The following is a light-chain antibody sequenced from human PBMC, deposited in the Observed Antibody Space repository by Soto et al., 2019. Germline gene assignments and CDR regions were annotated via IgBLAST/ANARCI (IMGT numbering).Light chain of an antibody. CDR1: QTIRNNY. J-gene: IGKJ2*01. V-gene: IGKV3D-20*02. CDR3: QQFNNWPYT. Sequence: EFVLTQSPGTLSLSPGERATLSCRASQTIRNNYLAWYQQKPGQAPRLLIYDASSRATGIPDRFRGGGSGTDFTLTISRLEPEDFAVYYCQQFNNWPYTFGQGTKVEIK. CDR2: DAS.